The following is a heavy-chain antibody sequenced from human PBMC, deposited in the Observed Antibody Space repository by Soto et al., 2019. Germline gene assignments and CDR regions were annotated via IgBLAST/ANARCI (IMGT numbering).Heavy chain of an antibody. CDR2: MSYDGSNK. V-gene: IGHV3-30-3*01. D-gene: IGHD6-19*01. CDR3: ARDLTGWYYFDY. J-gene: IGHJ4*02. CDR1: GFTFSSYA. Sequence: QVQLVESGGGVVQPGRSLRLSCAASGFTFSSYAMHWVRQAPGKGLEWVAVMSYDGSNKYYADSVKGRFTVSRDNSKNTLYLQMNSLRAEDTAVYYCARDLTGWYYFDYWGQGTLVTVSS.